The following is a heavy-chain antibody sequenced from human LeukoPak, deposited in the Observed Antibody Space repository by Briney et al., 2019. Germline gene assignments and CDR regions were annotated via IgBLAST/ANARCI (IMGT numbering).Heavy chain of an antibody. CDR2: INPNSGGT. V-gene: IGHV1-2*02. D-gene: IGHD6-19*01. CDR1: GYTLTKLS. J-gene: IGHJ5*02. Sequence: ASVKVSCKVSGYTLTKLSMHWVRQAPGQGPEWMGWINPNSGGTNYAEKFQGRVTMTRDTSISTAYMELSRLGSDDTAVYYCVREARQWSGLPNWLDPWGQGTLVTVSS. CDR3: VREARQWSGLPNWLDP.